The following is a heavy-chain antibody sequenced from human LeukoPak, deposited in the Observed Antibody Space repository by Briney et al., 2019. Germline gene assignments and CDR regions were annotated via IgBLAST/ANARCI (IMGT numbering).Heavy chain of an antibody. Sequence: GGSLRLSCAASGFTFGTYWMHWVRQVPGKGLVWVSRIKSDGSSIMYADSVRGRFTISRDNAKNTLYLQMNSLRAEDTAVYYCARDLDYGGRSNFDHWGQGTLVTVSS. D-gene: IGHD4-23*01. V-gene: IGHV3-74*03. CDR2: IKSDGSSI. J-gene: IGHJ4*02. CDR1: GFTFGTYW. CDR3: ARDLDYGGRSNFDH.